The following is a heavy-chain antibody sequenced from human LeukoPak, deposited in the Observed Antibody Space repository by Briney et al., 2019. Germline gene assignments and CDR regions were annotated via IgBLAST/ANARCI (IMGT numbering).Heavy chain of an antibody. J-gene: IGHJ2*01. CDR2: INHSGST. Sequence: SETLSLTCTVYGGSFSGYYWSWIRQPPGKGLEWIGEINHSGSTNYNPSLKSRVTISVDTSKNQFSLKLSSVTAADTAVYYCARGRSTTVVTSSYWYFDLWSRGTLVTVSS. V-gene: IGHV4-34*01. CDR1: GGSFSGYY. CDR3: ARGRSTTVVTSSYWYFDL. D-gene: IGHD4-23*01.